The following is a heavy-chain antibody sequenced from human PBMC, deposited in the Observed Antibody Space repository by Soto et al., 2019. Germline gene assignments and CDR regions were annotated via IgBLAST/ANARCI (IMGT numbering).Heavy chain of an antibody. V-gene: IGHV3-30-3*01. J-gene: IGHJ4*02. Sequence: PGGSLRLSCAASGFTFSSYAMHWVRQAPGKGLEWVAVISYDGSNKYYADSVKGRFTISRDNSKNTLYLQMNSLRAEDTAVYYCARVHLPGTMDYWGQGTLVTVSS. CDR1: GFTFSSYA. CDR2: ISYDGSNK. CDR3: ARVHLPGTMDY. D-gene: IGHD1-7*01.